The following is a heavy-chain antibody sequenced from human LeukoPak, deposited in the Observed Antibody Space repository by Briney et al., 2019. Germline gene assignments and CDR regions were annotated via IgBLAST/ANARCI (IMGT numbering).Heavy chain of an antibody. Sequence: GGSLRLSCAAAGFTVSDYYMSWIRQAQGKGLEWVSYISSSGSSIYYADSVKGRFTISRDNARNSLYLQMNSLRDEDTAVYYCAGVNWGPFDYWGQGTLVTVSS. D-gene: IGHD7-27*01. CDR2: ISSSGSSI. V-gene: IGHV3-11*01. J-gene: IGHJ4*02. CDR1: GFTVSDYY. CDR3: AGVNWGPFDY.